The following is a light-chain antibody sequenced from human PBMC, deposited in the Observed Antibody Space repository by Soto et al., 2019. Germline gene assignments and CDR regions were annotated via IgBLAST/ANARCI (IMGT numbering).Light chain of an antibody. V-gene: IGLV8-61*01. Sequence: QAVVTQEASLSVSPGTTVTLTCGLSSGSVSANYYPSWYQQTPGQAPRTLIYNTNTRSSGVPDHFSGSILGNKAALTITGAQADDESDYYCVLYMGSGIWVFGGGTKLTVL. CDR2: NTN. CDR1: SGSVSANYY. CDR3: VLYMGSGIWV. J-gene: IGLJ3*02.